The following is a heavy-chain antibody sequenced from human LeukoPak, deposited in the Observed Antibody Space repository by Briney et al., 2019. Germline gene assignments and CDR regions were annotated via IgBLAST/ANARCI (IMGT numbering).Heavy chain of an antibody. V-gene: IGHV5-51*01. D-gene: IGHD3-22*01. CDR3: ARQKGYYDSSGYFDY. J-gene: IGHJ4*02. CDR2: IYPGDSDT. CDR1: GYSFTSYW. Sequence: GESLKISCKGSGYSFTSYWIGWVRQMPGKGLEWMGIIYPGDSDTRYSPSFQGQVTISADKSISTAYLQWSSVKASDTAMYYCARQKGYYDSSGYFDYWGQGTLVTVSS.